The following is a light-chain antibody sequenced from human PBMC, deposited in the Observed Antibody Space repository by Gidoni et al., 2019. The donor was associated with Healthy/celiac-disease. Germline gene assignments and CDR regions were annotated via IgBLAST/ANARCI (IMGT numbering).Light chain of an antibody. J-gene: IGKJ3*01. CDR1: QSVSSN. Sequence: EIVMTQSPATPSVSPGERATLSCRASQSVSSNLAWYQQKPGQAPRLLIYGASTRATGIPARFSGSGSGTEFTLTISSLQSEDFAVYYCQQYNNWPPFTFGPXTKVDIK. CDR3: QQYNNWPPFT. CDR2: GAS. V-gene: IGKV3-15*01.